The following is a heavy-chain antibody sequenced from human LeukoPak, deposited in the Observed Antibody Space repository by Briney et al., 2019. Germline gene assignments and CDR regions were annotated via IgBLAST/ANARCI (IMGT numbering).Heavy chain of an antibody. CDR1: GASISSGGYY. J-gene: IGHJ4*02. CDR2: SHYSGTT. V-gene: IGHV4-31*03. D-gene: IGHD1-1*01. Sequence: SETLSLTCTVSGASISSGGYYWSWVRQQPGKGLEWIGYSHYSGTTYYNTSLKSRVAISVDTSKNQFSLKLSSVTAADTAVYYCARDGPTSVLWGQGTLVTVSS. CDR3: ARDGPTSVL.